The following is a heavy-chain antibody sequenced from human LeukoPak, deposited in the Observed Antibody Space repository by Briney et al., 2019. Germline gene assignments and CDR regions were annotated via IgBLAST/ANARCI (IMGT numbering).Heavy chain of an antibody. D-gene: IGHD3-10*01. CDR1: GFTFSSYS. Sequence: GGSLRLSCAASGFTFSSYSMNWVRQAPGKGLEWVSVIYGGGSTFYADSVKGRSTISRDNSQNTMYLQMNGLRAEDTAVCYCATWPGAWYGEDYWGQGTLVTVSS. CDR2: IYGGGST. CDR3: ATWPGAWYGEDY. V-gene: IGHV3-53*01. J-gene: IGHJ4*02.